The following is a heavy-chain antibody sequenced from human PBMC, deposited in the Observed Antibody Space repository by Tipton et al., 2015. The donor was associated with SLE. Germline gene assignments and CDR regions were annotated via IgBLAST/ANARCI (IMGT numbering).Heavy chain of an antibody. J-gene: IGHJ3*02. D-gene: IGHD6-19*01. CDR3: ARRGWVDAFDI. CDR2: IHYSGSA. CDR1: GGSISSSNYF. V-gene: IGHV4-31*03. Sequence: TLSLTCTVSGGSISSSNYFWSWVRQLPGKGLEWISYIHYSGSAFYNPSLKSRVITSVDISKNQFSLKLNSVTAADTAVYYCARRGWVDAFDIWGQGTMVIVSS.